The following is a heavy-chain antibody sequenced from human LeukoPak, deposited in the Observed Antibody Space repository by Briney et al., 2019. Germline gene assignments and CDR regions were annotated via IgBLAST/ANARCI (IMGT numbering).Heavy chain of an antibody. J-gene: IGHJ1*01. CDR3: ARGKSEVPRYCSSTSCYAGKYFQH. CDR1: GFIVSSNY. D-gene: IGHD2-2*01. CDR2: INHSGST. Sequence: GSLRLSCAASGFIVSSNYMSWVRQAPGKELEWIGEINHSGSTNYNPSLKSRVTISVDTSKNQFSLKLSSVTAADTAVYYCARGKSEVPRYCSSTSCYAGKYFQHWGQGTLVTVSS. V-gene: IGHV4-34*01.